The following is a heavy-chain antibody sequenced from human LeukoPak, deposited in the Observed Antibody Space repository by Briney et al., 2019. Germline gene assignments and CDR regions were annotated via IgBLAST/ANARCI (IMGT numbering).Heavy chain of an antibody. CDR1: GGSISSGYW. D-gene: IGHD2-15*01. CDR3: ATYGPTSGGYTFEY. CDR2: IIDSGST. J-gene: IGHJ4*02. V-gene: IGHV4-4*02. Sequence: SETLSLTCAVSGGSISSGYWWSWVRQPPMKGLEWIGEIIDSGSTNYNPSLKGRITISLDKTKNQFSLNVNSVTAADTAVYYCATYGPTSGGYTFEYWGQGTLVTVSS.